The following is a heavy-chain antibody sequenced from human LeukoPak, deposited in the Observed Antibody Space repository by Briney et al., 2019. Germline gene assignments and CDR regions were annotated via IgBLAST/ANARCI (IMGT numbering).Heavy chain of an antibody. D-gene: IGHD3-3*01. J-gene: IGHJ6*03. Sequence: SETLSLTWTVSGGSISSYYWSWIRQPSGEGLEWIGYIYYSGSTNYNPSLKSRVTISVDRSKSQFSLKLSSVTAADTAGYYCARDRMYDFWSGYYRRYYYYYMDVWGKGTTVTVSS. V-gene: IGHV4-59*01. CDR3: ARDRMYDFWSGYYRRYYYYYMDV. CDR1: GGSISSYY. CDR2: IYYSGST.